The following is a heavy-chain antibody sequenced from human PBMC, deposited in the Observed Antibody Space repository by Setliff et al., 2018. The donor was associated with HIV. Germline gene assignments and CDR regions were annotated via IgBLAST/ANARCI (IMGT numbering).Heavy chain of an antibody. Sequence: SETLFLTRSVSGHSIRSGYYWGWIRQPPGKGLEWIGTMYHSGSTYYNPSLQGRVTMFSDTSEDHFSLRLSSVTAADTAVYYCASRWGSYYDTNGHPFDYWGQGTLVTVSS. CDR2: MYHSGST. D-gene: IGHD3-22*01. V-gene: IGHV4-38-2*01. CDR3: ASRWGSYYDTNGHPFDY. CDR1: GHSIRSGYY. J-gene: IGHJ4*02.